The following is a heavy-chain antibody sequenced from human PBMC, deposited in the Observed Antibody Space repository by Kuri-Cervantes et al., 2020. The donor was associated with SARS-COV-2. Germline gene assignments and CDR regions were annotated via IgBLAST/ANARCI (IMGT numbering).Heavy chain of an antibody. V-gene: IGHV3-23*01. CDR2: ISGSGGGT. D-gene: IGHD3-3*01. Sequence: GESLKISCAASGFTFSSYSMNWVRQAPGKGLEWVSAISGSGGGTYYADSVKGRFTISRDNSKNTLYLQMNSLRAEDTAVYYCAKDPTYYDFWSGPITFYWYFDLWGRGTLVTVSS. CDR1: GFTFSSYS. J-gene: IGHJ2*01. CDR3: AKDPTYYDFWSGPITFYWYFDL.